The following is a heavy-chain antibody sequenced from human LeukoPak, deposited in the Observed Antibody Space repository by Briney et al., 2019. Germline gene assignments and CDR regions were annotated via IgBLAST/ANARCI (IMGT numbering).Heavy chain of an antibody. Sequence: GGSLRLSCAASGFTFSDYYMSWIRQAPGKGLEWVSYISSSGSTIYYADSVKGRFTISRDNAKNSLYLQMNSLRAGDTAVYYCARDRPDYYGSGSYYYYYGMDVWGQGTTVTVSS. J-gene: IGHJ6*02. CDR1: GFTFSDYY. CDR3: ARDRPDYYGSGSYYYYYGMDV. D-gene: IGHD3-10*01. V-gene: IGHV3-11*01. CDR2: ISSSGSTI.